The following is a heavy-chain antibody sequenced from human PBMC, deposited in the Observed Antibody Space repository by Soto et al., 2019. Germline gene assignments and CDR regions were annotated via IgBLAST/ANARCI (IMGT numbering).Heavy chain of an antibody. CDR2: ISGSGGGT. CDR1: EFTFSSYA. CDR3: AKPHRDVYSTAFFYH. D-gene: IGHD4-4*01. Sequence: EVQVLESGGGLVQPGGSLRLSCAASEFTFSSYAMSWVRQAPGKGLEWVSGISGSGGGTYYADSVKGRFTISRDNSKNTVYMQINSLRAEDTAVYYCAKPHRDVYSTAFFYHWGQGTLVTVSS. J-gene: IGHJ4*02. V-gene: IGHV3-23*01.